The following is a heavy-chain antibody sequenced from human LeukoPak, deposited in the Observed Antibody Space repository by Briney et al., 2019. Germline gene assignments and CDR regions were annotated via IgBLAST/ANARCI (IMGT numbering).Heavy chain of an antibody. D-gene: IGHD3-10*01. CDR3: ARELAYYGSGSYSVFDY. V-gene: IGHV1-2*02. CDR1: GYTFTGYY. CDR2: INPNSGGT. J-gene: IGHJ4*02. Sequence: ASVKASCKASGYTFTGYYMHWVRQAPGQGLEWMGWINPNSGGTNYAQRFQGRVTMTRDTSISTAYMELSRLRSDDTAVYYCARELAYYGSGSYSVFDYWGQGTLVTVSS.